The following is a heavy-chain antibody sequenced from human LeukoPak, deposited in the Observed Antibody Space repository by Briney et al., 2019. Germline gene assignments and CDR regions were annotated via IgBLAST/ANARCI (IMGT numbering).Heavy chain of an antibody. CDR3: ASASLVAATDAFDI. Sequence: GGSLRLSCAASGFTVSSKYMSWVRQAPGKGLEWVSVIYSGGSTYYADSVKGRFTISRDNSKNTLYLQMNSLRAEDTAVYYCASASLVAATDAFDIWGQGTMVTVSS. J-gene: IGHJ3*02. CDR2: IYSGGST. V-gene: IGHV3-53*01. CDR1: GFTVSSKY. D-gene: IGHD2-15*01.